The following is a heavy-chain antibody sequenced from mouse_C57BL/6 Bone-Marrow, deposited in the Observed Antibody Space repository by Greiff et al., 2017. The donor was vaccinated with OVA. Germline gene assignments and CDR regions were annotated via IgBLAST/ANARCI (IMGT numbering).Heavy chain of an antibody. CDR1: GYTFTSYW. CDR2: IDPSDSYT. CDR3: ARSVYDDYYNY. D-gene: IGHD2-3*01. Sequence: VQLQQPGAELVMPGASVKLSCKASGYTFTSYWMHWVKQRPGQGLEWIGEIDPSDSYTNYNQKFKGKSTLTVDKSSSTAYMQLSSLTSEDSAVYYCARSVYDDYYNYWGQGTTLTVSS. V-gene: IGHV1-69*01. J-gene: IGHJ2*01.